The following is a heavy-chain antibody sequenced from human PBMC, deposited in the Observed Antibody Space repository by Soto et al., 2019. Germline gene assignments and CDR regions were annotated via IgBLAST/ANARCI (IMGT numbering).Heavy chain of an antibody. D-gene: IGHD5-18*01. Sequence: GGSLRLSCAASGFTFSTYAMNWVRQAPGKGPEWVSAISSSGGSTYYADSVKGRFTISRDNSKNTLYLQMNSLRAEDTAVYYCASVITALYYFDYWGQGTLVTVSS. CDR3: ASVITALYYFDY. J-gene: IGHJ4*02. CDR1: GFTFSTYA. CDR2: ISSSGGST. V-gene: IGHV3-23*01.